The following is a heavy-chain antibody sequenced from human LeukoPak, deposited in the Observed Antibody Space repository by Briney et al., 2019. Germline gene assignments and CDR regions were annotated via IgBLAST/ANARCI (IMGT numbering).Heavy chain of an antibody. CDR1: GFTFSSYG. J-gene: IGHJ4*02. CDR3: AKDSGSWELLLDLDY. D-gene: IGHD1-26*01. V-gene: IGHV3-30*02. Sequence: TGGSLRLSCAASGFTFSSYGMHWVRQAPGKGLEWVAFIRYDGSNKYYADSVKGRLTISRDNSKNTLYLQMNSLRAEDTAVYYCAKDSGSWELLLDLDYWGQGTLVTVSS. CDR2: IRYDGSNK.